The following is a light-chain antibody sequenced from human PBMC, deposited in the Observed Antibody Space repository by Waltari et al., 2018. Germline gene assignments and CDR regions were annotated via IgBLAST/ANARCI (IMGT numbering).Light chain of an antibody. CDR1: QSVGTY. CDR3: QQRRNWPLT. V-gene: IGKV3-11*01. J-gene: IGKJ4*01. CDR2: DAS. Sequence: EIVLTQSPAILSFAPGDRATLSSRTSQSVGTYLAWYQLRPGPSPSLLIYDASYMATGIPARFSGSESETDFTHTISSLQPEDFVVYYCQQRRNWPLTFGGGTRVEI.